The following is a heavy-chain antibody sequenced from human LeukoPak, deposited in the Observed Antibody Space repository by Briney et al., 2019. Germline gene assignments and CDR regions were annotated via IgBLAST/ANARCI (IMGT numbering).Heavy chain of an antibody. J-gene: IGHJ4*02. V-gene: IGHV7-4-1*02. CDR3: ARGHVLLWFGELLYFDY. CDR1: GYTFTSYA. CDR2: INTNTGNP. Sequence: ASVKVSCKASGYTFTSYAMNWVRQAPGQGLEWMGWINTNTGNPTYAQGFTGRFVFSLDTSVSTAYLQISSLKAEDTAVYYCARGHVLLWFGELLYFDYWGQGTLVTVSS. D-gene: IGHD3-10*01.